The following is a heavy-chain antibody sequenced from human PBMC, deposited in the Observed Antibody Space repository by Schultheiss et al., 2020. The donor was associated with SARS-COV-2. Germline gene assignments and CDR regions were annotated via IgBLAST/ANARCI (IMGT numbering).Heavy chain of an antibody. CDR2: ISDSGVTK. J-gene: IGHJ6*02. V-gene: IGHV3-48*04. Sequence: GGSLRLSCAASGFTFSSYSMNWVRQAPGKGLEWVSYISDSGVTKYYADSVKGRFTISRDNAKKTLSLQMNSLRAEDTAVYYCARDRGTEPSFFSLRYYGMDVWGQGTTVTVSS. D-gene: IGHD1-14*01. CDR3: ARDRGTEPSFFSLRYYGMDV. CDR1: GFTFSSYS.